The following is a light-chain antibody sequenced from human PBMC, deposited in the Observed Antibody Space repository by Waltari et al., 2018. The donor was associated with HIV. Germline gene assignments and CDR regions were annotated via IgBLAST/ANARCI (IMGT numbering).Light chain of an antibody. CDR3: QQSSSTPQT. CDR2: DAS. V-gene: IGKV1-39*01. Sequence: DIQMTQSPSSLSASVGDRVTITCRASQNINNYLNWYQQKPGKAPKLLIYDASSLQTGVPARFSGSGSGTDFTLTISSLQPEDFATYYCQQSSSTPQTFGQGTKVEIK. CDR1: QNINNY. J-gene: IGKJ1*01.